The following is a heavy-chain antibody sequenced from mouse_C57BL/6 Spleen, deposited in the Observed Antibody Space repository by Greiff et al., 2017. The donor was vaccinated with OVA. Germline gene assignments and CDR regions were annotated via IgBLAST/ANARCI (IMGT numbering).Heavy chain of an antibody. V-gene: IGHV1-61*01. CDR3: ARSDGYSYFDY. D-gene: IGHD2-3*01. Sequence: QVQLQQPGAELVRPGSSVKLSCKASGYTFTSYWMDWVKQRPGQGLEWIGNIYPSDSETHYNQKFKDKATLTVDNSSSTAYMQLSSLTSEDSAVDYCARSDGYSYFDYWGQGTTLTVSS. J-gene: IGHJ2*01. CDR2: IYPSDSET. CDR1: GYTFTSYW.